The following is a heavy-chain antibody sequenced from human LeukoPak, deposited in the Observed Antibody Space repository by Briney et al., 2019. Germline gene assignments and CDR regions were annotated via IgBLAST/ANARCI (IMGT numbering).Heavy chain of an antibody. D-gene: IGHD6-13*01. CDR1: GFTFDEYG. Sequence: PGGSLRLSCAASGFTFDEYGMSWVRHAPGKGLEWVSGISWNGGSTGYAGSVKGRFTISRDNAKNALYLQMNSLRAEDTALYYCARGAAWFNPWGQGTLVTVSS. V-gene: IGHV3-20*04. CDR3: ARGAAWFNP. J-gene: IGHJ5*02. CDR2: ISWNGGST.